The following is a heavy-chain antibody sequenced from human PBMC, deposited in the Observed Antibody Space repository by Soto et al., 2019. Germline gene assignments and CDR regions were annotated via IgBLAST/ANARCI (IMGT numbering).Heavy chain of an antibody. J-gene: IGHJ6*02. D-gene: IGHD6-19*01. CDR3: TRHRDSSGWSLYYYYGMDV. V-gene: IGHV3-73*02. CDR1: GFTFSGSA. Sequence: EVQLVESGGGLVQPGGSLKLSCAASGFTFSGSAMHWVRQASGKGLEWVGRIRSKANSYATAYAASVKGRFTISRDDSKNTTYLKMNSLQTEDTAVYYCTRHRDSSGWSLYYYYGMDVWGQGTTVTVSS. CDR2: IRSKANSYAT.